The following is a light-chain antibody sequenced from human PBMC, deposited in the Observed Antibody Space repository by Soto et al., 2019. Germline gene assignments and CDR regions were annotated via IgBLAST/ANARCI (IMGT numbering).Light chain of an antibody. CDR2: GAS. CDR1: QSVRDGF. V-gene: IGKV3-20*01. CDR3: QQYGGSPRIT. Sequence: ENVLTQSPDTLSLSPGERATLSCRASQSVRDGFIAWYQQRRGQAPRLLIYGASSRATGIPNRFSGSGSGTDFTLTINRLEPEDVAIYYCQQYGGSPRITFGQGTRLEIK. J-gene: IGKJ5*01.